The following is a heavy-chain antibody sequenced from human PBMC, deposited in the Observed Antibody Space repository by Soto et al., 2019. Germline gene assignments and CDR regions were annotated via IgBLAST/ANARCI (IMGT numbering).Heavy chain of an antibody. CDR3: ARDKVVVVAATLYYFDY. J-gene: IGHJ4*02. Sequence: ASVKVSCKASGYTFTGYYMHWVRQAPGQGLEWMGWINPNSGGTNYAQKFQGWVTMTRDTSISTAYMELSRLRSDDTAVYFCARDKVVVVAATLYYFDYWGQGTLVTVSS. V-gene: IGHV1-2*04. D-gene: IGHD2-15*01. CDR2: INPNSGGT. CDR1: GYTFTGYY.